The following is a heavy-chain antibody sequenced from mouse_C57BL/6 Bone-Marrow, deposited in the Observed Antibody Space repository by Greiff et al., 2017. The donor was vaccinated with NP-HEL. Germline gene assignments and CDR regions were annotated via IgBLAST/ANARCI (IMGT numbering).Heavy chain of an antibody. CDR3: ARHYGSSGYFDV. J-gene: IGHJ1*03. CDR1: GYTFTSYG. V-gene: IGHV1-81*01. CDR2: IYPRSGNT. Sequence: QVQLQQSGAELARPGASVKLSCKASGYTFTSYGISWVQQRTGQGLEWIGEIYPRSGNTYYNEKFKGKATLTADKSSSTAYIELRSLKSEDSAVDCGARHYGSSGYFDVWGTGTTVTVSS. D-gene: IGHD1-1*01.